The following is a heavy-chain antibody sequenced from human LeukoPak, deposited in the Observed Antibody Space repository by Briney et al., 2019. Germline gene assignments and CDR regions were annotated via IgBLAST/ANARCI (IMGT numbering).Heavy chain of an antibody. CDR2: ITPIFRTP. CDR3: ARGWLAETTVVTPYNY. CDR1: GGTFSITT. V-gene: IGHV1-69*13. J-gene: IGHJ4*02. Sequence: ASVKVSCKASGGTFSITTINWVRQAPGQGLEWMGGITPIFRTPNYAQKFQGRVTITAVESISTAYMELSSLRSEDTAVYYCARGWLAETTVVTPYNYWGQGTLVTVSS. D-gene: IGHD2-21*02.